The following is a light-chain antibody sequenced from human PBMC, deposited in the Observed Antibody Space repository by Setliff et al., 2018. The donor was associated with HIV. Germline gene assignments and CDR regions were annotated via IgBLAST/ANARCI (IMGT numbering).Light chain of an antibody. CDR2: DNT. V-gene: IGLV2-14*03. CDR3: SSYTSSSTYV. J-gene: IGLJ1*01. Sequence: QSVLTQPASVSGSPGQSITISCTGTSSDIGGYNFVSWYQQYPGEAPKLIISDNTKRPSGVCDRFSASKSGNTASLTISGLRAEDEADYYCSSYTSSSTYVFGLGTKVTVL. CDR1: SSDIGGYNF.